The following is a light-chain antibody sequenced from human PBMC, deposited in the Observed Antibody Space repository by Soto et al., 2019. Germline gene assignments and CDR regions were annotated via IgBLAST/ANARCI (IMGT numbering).Light chain of an antibody. CDR2: GAS. CDR3: QQYNNWPPLT. V-gene: IGKV3-15*01. CDR1: QSVSGN. J-gene: IGKJ4*01. Sequence: EIVMTQSPATLSVSPGERATLSCRASQSVSGNLAWYQQKPGQAPRLLIYGASTRATGIPARFSGSGSGTEFTRTISSLQSEDFAVFYCQQYNNWPPLTFGGGNKVEIK.